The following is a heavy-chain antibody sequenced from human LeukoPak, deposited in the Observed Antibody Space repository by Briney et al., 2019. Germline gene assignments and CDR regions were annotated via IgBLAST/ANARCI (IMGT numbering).Heavy chain of an antibody. J-gene: IGHJ4*02. CDR3: TTHPGYESY. V-gene: IGHV3-15*01. D-gene: IGHD2-15*01. CDR2: IKRNIQGGTT. Sequence: GGSLRLSCATSGFTFNLAWMSWVRQAPGKWLEWVGRIKRNIQGGTTDYAAPVQGRFTISRDDSENTLYLQMNSLKTEDIAVYYCTTHPGYESYWGQGTLVTVSS. CDR1: GFTFNLAW.